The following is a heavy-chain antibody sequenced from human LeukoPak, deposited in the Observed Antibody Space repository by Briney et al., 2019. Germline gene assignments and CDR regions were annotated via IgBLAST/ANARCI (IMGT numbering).Heavy chain of an antibody. Sequence: KTGGSLRLSCAASGFTFSNAWMSWVRQAPGKGLEWVGRIKSKTDGGTTDYAAPVKGRFTISRDDSKNTLYLQMNSLKTEDTAVYYCTTDPTQVVTAKEAWYFDLWGRGVLVTVSS. V-gene: IGHV3-15*01. CDR1: GFTFSNAW. CDR3: TTDPTQVVTAKEAWYFDL. J-gene: IGHJ2*01. D-gene: IGHD2-21*02. CDR2: IKSKTDGGTT.